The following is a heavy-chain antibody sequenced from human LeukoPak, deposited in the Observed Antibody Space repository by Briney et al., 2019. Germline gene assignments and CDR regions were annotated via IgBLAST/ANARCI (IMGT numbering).Heavy chain of an antibody. Sequence: GGSLRLSCAASGFTFDDYAMHWVRQAPGKGLEWVSGISWNSGSIGYADSVKGRFTISRDNAKNSLYLQMNSLRAEDMALYYCAKEGPSGGSNYFDYWGQGTLVTVSS. CDR3: AKEGPSGGSNYFDY. CDR1: GFTFDDYA. D-gene: IGHD1-26*01. CDR2: ISWNSGSI. J-gene: IGHJ4*02. V-gene: IGHV3-9*03.